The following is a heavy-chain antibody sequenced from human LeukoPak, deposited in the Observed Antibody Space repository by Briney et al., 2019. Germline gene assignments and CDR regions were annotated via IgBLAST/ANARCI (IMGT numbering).Heavy chain of an antibody. CDR3: ARAPSGSFPYFDY. Sequence: GGSLRLSCAASGFTFSSYAMHWVRQAPGKGLEYVSAISSNGGSTYYANSVKGRFTISRDNSKNTLYLQMGSLRAEDMAVYYCARAPSGSFPYFDYWGQGTLVTVSS. V-gene: IGHV3-64*01. CDR2: ISSNGGST. J-gene: IGHJ4*02. CDR1: GFTFSSYA. D-gene: IGHD1-26*01.